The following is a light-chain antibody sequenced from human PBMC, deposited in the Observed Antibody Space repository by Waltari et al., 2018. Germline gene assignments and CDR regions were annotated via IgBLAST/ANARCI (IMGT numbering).Light chain of an antibody. CDR1: QNIGTD. V-gene: IGKV3-15*01. J-gene: IGKJ1*01. Sequence: VMTQSPATLSVSPGAIATLTCRASQNIGTDVAWYQQRPGQAPRLLIYAASTRATDIPGRFSGSGSGTEFSLTISSLQSEDFAVYYCQQYSNWPPWTFGQGTKVEIK. CDR3: QQYSNWPPWT. CDR2: AAS.